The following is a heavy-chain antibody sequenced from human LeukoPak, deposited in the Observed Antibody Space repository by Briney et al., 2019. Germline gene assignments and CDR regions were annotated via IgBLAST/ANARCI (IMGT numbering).Heavy chain of an antibody. CDR1: GFTFSSYA. Sequence: QPGGSLRLSCAASGFTFSSYAMSWVRQAPGKGLEWVSVISDSGGSTHYADSVKGRFTISRDNSKNTLYLQMNSLKVEDTAVYYCAKIRVDMITFGGVIGDAFDMWGQGTMVTVSS. J-gene: IGHJ3*02. CDR2: ISDSGGST. V-gene: IGHV3-23*01. CDR3: AKIRVDMITFGGVIGDAFDM. D-gene: IGHD3-16*01.